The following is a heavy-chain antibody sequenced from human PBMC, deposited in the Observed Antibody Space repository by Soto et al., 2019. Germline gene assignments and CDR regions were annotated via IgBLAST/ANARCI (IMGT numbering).Heavy chain of an antibody. D-gene: IGHD1-7*01. CDR3: ASRDPGTSVDY. Sequence: QVQLQESAPGLVKPSGTLSLTCAVSGGSFTSNNWWTWVRQPPGQGLEWIGEIYRTGSTNYNPSLRNRVTISLDKSENQFSLKVTSLTAADTAVYYCASRDPGTSVDYWGQGTLVTVSS. CDR1: GGSFTSNNW. V-gene: IGHV4-4*02. J-gene: IGHJ4*02. CDR2: IYRTGST.